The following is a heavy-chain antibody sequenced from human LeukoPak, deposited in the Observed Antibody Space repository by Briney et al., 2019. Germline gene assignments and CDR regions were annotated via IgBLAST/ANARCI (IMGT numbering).Heavy chain of an antibody. Sequence: GGSLRLSCAASGFTFSSYSMNWVRQAPGKGLEWVSSISSSSSYIYYADSVRGQFTISRDNAKNSLYLQMNSLRAEDTAVYYCARDRNGDYVWGSYRGGFDYWGQGTLVTVSS. D-gene: IGHD3-16*02. V-gene: IGHV3-21*01. CDR1: GFTFSSYS. CDR3: ARDRNGDYVWGSYRGGFDY. CDR2: ISSSSSYI. J-gene: IGHJ4*02.